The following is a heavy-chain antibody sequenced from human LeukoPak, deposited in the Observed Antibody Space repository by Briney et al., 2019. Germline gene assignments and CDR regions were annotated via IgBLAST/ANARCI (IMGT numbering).Heavy chain of an antibody. V-gene: IGHV1-3*01. CDR2: INPGNGNT. Sequence: ASVKISCKTSGYTFASYAIHWVRQDPGQSLEWMGWINPGNGNTIYSQKFQGRVTITRGTSATTAHTELSSLRSEDTAVYYCARDLLRSDYWGQGTLVIVSS. J-gene: IGHJ4*02. CDR3: ARDLLRSDY. CDR1: GYTFASYA. D-gene: IGHD4-17*01.